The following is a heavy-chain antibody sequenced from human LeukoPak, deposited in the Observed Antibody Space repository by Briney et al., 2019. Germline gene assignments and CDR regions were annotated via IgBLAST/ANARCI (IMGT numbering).Heavy chain of an antibody. CDR3: ARDTSGWYDY. CDR2: ISSSSSYI. Sequence: GGSLRLSCAASGFTFSSYSMNWVRQAPGKGLEWVSSISSSSSYIYYADSVKDRFTISRDNAKNSLYLQMNSLRAEDTAVYYCARDTSGWYDYWGQGTLVTVSS. V-gene: IGHV3-21*01. CDR1: GFTFSSYS. J-gene: IGHJ5*01. D-gene: IGHD2-2*01.